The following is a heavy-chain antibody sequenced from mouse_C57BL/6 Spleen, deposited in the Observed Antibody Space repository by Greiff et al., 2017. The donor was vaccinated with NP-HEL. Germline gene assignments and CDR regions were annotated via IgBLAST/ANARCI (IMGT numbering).Heavy chain of an antibody. D-gene: IGHD2-2*01. CDR2: ISSGSSTI. Sequence: DVQLVESGGGLVKPGGSLKLSCAASGFTFSDYGMHWVRQAPEKGLEWVAYISSGSSTIYYAATVKGRFTISRDNAKNTLFLQMTRLRSEDTAMYYWARGYAWLAYGGQGTRVTVSA. J-gene: IGHJ3*01. V-gene: IGHV5-17*01. CDR3: ARGYAWLAY. CDR1: GFTFSDYG.